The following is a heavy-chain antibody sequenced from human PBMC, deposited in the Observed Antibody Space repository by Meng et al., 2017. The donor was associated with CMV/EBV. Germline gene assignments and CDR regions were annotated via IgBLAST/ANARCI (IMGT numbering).Heavy chain of an antibody. D-gene: IGHD2-15*01. Sequence: ASVNVSCKASGYTFTSYGISWVRQAPGQGLEWMGWISDYNGNTNYAQKLQGRVTMTTDTSTSTAYMELRSLRSDDTAVYYCARDPWYCSGGSCYYYYYGMDVWGQGTTVTVSS. CDR3: ARDPWYCSGGSCYYYYYGMDV. CDR2: ISDYNGNT. V-gene: IGHV1-18*01. J-gene: IGHJ6*02. CDR1: GYTFTSYG.